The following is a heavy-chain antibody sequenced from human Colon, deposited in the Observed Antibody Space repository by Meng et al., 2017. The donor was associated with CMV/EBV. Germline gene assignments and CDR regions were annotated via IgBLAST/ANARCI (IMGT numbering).Heavy chain of an antibody. CDR3: ASHSSYVWGSHH. J-gene: IGHJ1*01. CDR1: GYSSSDYY. Sequence: QQVSSGGVVRCSRTLLEVSGNASGYSSSDYYTRCVRQAPGPGRVWMGWMAPTTGHTDYAQKLQGTVTMTRDTSISTAYLELSRLTSDDTDVYYCASHSSYVWGSHHWGQGTLVTVSS. CDR2: MAPTTGHT. D-gene: IGHD3-16*01. V-gene: IGHV1-2*02.